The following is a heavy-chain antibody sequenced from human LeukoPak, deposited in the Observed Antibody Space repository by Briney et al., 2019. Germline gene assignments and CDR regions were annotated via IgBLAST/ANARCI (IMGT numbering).Heavy chain of an antibody. CDR1: GFTFSSYA. J-gene: IGHJ6*03. CDR2: IKSKTDGGTT. D-gene: IGHD2-15*01. CDR3: TTDPSHLLYCSGGSCYAHYYYYMDV. V-gene: IGHV3-15*01. Sequence: PGGSLRLSCSASGFTFSSYAMSWVRQAPGKGLEWVGRIKSKTDGGTTDYAAPVKGRFTISRDDSKNTLYLQMNSLKTEDTAVYYCTTDPSHLLYCSGGSCYAHYYYYMDVWGKGTTVTVSS.